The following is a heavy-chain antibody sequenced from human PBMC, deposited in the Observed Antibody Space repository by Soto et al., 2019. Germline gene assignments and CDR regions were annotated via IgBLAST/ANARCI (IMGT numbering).Heavy chain of an antibody. CDR1: GYTFTSYG. CDR3: ARRGEDSYGYWYYYYGMDV. J-gene: IGHJ6*02. V-gene: IGHV1-18*01. D-gene: IGHD5-18*01. CDR2: ISAYNGNT. Sequence: ASVKVSCKASGYTFTSYGISWVRQAPGQGLEWMGWISAYNGNTNYAQKLQGRVTMTTDTSTSTAYMELRSLRSDDTAVYYCARRGEDSYGYWYYYYGMDVWGQGTTVTVSS.